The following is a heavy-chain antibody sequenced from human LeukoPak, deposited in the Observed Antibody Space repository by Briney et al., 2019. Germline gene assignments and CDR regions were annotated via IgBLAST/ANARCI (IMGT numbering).Heavy chain of an antibody. V-gene: IGHV3-73*01. CDR2: IRSRFNTYAT. J-gene: IGHJ4*02. CDR3: TTQNY. CDR1: GFTFSGSA. Sequence: GGSLKLSCAASGFTFSGSAIHWVRQASGKGLEWVGHIRSRFNTYATAYSASVKGRFTISRDDSKKTTFLQMNRLKTEDTAVYYCTTQNYWGQGLLVTVSS.